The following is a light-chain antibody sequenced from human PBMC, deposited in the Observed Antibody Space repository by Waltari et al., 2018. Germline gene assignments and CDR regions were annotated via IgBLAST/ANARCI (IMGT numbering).Light chain of an antibody. V-gene: IGKV1-16*01. J-gene: IGKJ4*01. CDR2: AAS. CDR3: LQYKTYPVT. CDR1: EGISVY. Sequence: DIQMTQSPSSLSASVGDRVPITCRASEGISVYVAWFQQKAGKAPKSLISAASNLQSGVPSRFRGSGSGTDFTLTISSLQPEDFATYYCLQYKTYPVTFGGGTKLEIK.